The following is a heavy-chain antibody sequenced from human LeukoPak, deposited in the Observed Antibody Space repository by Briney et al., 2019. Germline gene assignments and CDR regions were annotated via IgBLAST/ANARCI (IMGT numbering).Heavy chain of an antibody. D-gene: IGHD6-13*01. CDR1: GYTFTSYD. CDR2: MNPNSGNT. Sequence: ASVKVSCKASGYTFTSYDINWVRQATGQGLEWMGWMNPNSGNTGYAQKFQGRVTMTRDTSTSTVYMELSSLRSEDTAVYYCASEQSPGYSSSWYYFDYWGQGTLVTVSS. V-gene: IGHV1-8*01. CDR3: ASEQSPGYSSSWYYFDY. J-gene: IGHJ4*02.